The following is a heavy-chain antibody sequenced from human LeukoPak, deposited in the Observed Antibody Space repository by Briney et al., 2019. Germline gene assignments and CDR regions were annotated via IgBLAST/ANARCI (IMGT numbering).Heavy chain of an antibody. V-gene: IGHV3-23*01. J-gene: IGHJ4*02. CDR3: AKHFCTGLDCSLFDS. D-gene: IGHD3/OR15-3a*01. Sequence: PGGSLRLSCAASEFTFSSSATSWVRQAPGKGLEWVSAISNNGGYTYYADCVQGRLTISRDNSKSTLCLQMNSLRAEDTAVYYCAKHFCTGLDCSLFDSWGQGTLVTVSS. CDR2: ISNNGGYT. CDR1: EFTFSSSA.